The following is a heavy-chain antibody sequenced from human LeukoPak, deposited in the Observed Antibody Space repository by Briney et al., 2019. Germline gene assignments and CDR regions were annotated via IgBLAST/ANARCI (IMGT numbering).Heavy chain of an antibody. D-gene: IGHD3-10*01. CDR2: IKSKTDGGTT. CDR3: ATAGISGERWYYNGMDV. Sequence: GGSLRLSCGASGFIFSMAWMSWVRQAPGKGLEWVGLIKSKTDGGTTEYGASVKDRFDVSRDDSKNTLYLQMTSLKTEDTGVYFCATAGISGERWYYNGMDVWGQGTTVTVSS. CDR1: GFIFSMAW. J-gene: IGHJ6*02. V-gene: IGHV3-15*01.